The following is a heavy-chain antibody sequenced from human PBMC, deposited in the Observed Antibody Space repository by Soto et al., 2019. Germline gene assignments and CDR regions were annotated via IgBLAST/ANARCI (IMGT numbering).Heavy chain of an antibody. CDR2: IYYSGST. D-gene: IGHD4-17*01. CDR1: GGSISRGGYY. J-gene: IGHJ6*02. CDR3: ARGETTVFYYGMDV. V-gene: IGHV4-31*03. Sequence: QVQLQEAGPGLVKPSQTLSLTCTVSGGSISRGGYYWSWVRQHPGKGLGWIGYIYYSGSTYYNPSLKSRVTISVDTSKNQFSLKLSSVTAADTAVYYCARGETTVFYYGMDVWGQGTTVTVSS.